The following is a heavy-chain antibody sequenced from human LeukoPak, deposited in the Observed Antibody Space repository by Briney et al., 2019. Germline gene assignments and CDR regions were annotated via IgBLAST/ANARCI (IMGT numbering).Heavy chain of an antibody. CDR3: ARVRRYCSSTSCYPD. J-gene: IGHJ4*02. CDR1: GYTFTGYY. Sequence: ASVKVSCKASGYTFTGYYMHWVRQAPGQGLEWMGWINPNSGGTNYAQKFQGRVTMTRDTSISTAYMELSRLRSDDTAVYYCARVRRYCSSTSCYPDWGQGTLVTVSS. CDR2: INPNSGGT. V-gene: IGHV1-2*02. D-gene: IGHD2-2*01.